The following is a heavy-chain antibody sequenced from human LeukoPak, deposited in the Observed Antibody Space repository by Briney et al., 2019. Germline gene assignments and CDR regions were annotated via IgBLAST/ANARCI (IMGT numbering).Heavy chain of an antibody. D-gene: IGHD1/OR15-1a*01. CDR3: PMEQRSHDAFDI. J-gene: IGHJ3*02. CDR2: ISSSSSYI. V-gene: IGHV3-21*01. CDR1: GFTFSSYS. Sequence: GGSLRLSCAASGFTFSSYSMNWVRQAPGKGLEWVSSISSSSSYIYYADSVKGLFTISRDNTKNSLYMKMNSLRDEDTAVYYCPMEQRSHDAFDIWGQGTMVTVSS.